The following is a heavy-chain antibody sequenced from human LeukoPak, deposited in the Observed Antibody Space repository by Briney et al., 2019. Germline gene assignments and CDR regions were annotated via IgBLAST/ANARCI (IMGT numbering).Heavy chain of an antibody. V-gene: IGHV5-51*01. CDR1: GYSFTSYW. J-gene: IGHJ6*03. D-gene: IGHD2-2*01. CDR2: IYPGDFDT. Sequence: GESLKISCKGSGYSFTSYWIAWVRQMPGKGLEWMGIIYPGDFDTRYSPSFEGQVTISADKSITTAYLQWTSVKASDTAMYYCARQGWSSTAYYHIDVWGKGTTVTVSS. CDR3: ARQGWSSTAYYHIDV.